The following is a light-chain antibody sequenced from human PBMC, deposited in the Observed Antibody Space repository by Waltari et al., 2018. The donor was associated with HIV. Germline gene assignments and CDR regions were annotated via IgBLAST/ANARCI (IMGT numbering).Light chain of an antibody. CDR3: LQARQTPWT. V-gene: IGKV2-28*01. CDR2: MAS. J-gene: IGKJ1*01. CDR1: QSLLHSNGYNF. Sequence: DLVMSQFPLSLPVPPGEPASMSCNSSQSLLHSNGYNFLDWYFQRPGQSPQLLIYMASYRASGVPDRISGSGSGTNFTLRIGRVATEDVGVYYCLQARQTPWTFGQGTKVEI.